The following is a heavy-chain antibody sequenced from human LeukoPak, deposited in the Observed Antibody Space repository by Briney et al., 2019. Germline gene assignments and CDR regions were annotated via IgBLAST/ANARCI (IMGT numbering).Heavy chain of an antibody. D-gene: IGHD3-9*01. CDR2: ISSSGSTI. J-gene: IGHJ6*03. Sequence: GGSLRLSCRASGFTFTNYWMNWVRQAPGKGLEWISYISSSGSTIHYADSVKGRFTISRDNAKNSLYLQMNSLRAEDTAVYYCARGGFDWLLFNYYYYMDVWGKGTTVTISS. CDR3: ARGGFDWLLFNYYYYMDV. CDR1: GFTFTNYW. V-gene: IGHV3-48*04.